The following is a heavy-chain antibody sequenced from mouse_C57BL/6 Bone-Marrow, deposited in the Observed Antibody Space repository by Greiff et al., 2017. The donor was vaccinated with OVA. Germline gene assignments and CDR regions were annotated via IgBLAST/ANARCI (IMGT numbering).Heavy chain of an antibody. Sequence: QVQLQQSGAELVKPGASVKLSCKASGYTFTSYWMHWVKQRPGQGLEWIGMIHPNSGSTNYNEKFKSKATLTVDKSSSTAYMQLSSLTSEDSAVYYCARAPLGTWFAYWGQGTLVTVSA. V-gene: IGHV1-64*01. CDR1: GYTFTSYW. J-gene: IGHJ3*01. CDR2: IHPNSGST. CDR3: ARAPLGTWFAY. D-gene: IGHD3-3*01.